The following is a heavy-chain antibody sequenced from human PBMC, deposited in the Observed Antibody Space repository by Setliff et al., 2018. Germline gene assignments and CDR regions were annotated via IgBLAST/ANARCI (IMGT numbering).Heavy chain of an antibody. CDR1: GLSYSNDW. CDR3: FGAGTCSY. J-gene: IGHJ4*02. V-gene: IGHV3-7*01. CDR2: INPHGSEK. Sequence: GGSLRLSCTASGLSYSNDWVSWVRQAPGKGLEWLVSINPHGSEKYYADSVKGRFTISRDNAKNSLSLQMNNLRIEDTAVYYCFGAGTCSYWGQGTLVTVSS. D-gene: IGHD3-10*01.